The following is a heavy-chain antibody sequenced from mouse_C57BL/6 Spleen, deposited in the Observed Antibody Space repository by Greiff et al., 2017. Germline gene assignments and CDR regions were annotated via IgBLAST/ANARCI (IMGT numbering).Heavy chain of an antibody. CDR1: GYTFTDYN. J-gene: IGHJ4*01. D-gene: IGHD1-1*01. CDR2: INPNNGGT. V-gene: IGHV1-22*01. Sequence: EVQLQQSGPELVKPGASVKMYCKASGYTFTDYNMHWVKQSHGKSLEWIGYINPNNGGTSYNQKFKGKATLTVNKSSSTAYMELRSLTSEDSAVYYCAMDITTVVDAMDYWGQGTSVTVSS. CDR3: AMDITTVVDAMDY.